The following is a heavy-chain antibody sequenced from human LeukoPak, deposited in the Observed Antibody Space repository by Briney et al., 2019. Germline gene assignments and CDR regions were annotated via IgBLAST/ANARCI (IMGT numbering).Heavy chain of an antibody. D-gene: IGHD2-2*01. Sequence: GGSLRLSCAASGFTFDDYAMHWVRQSPEKGLEWVSLISGDGGTTHYADSVKGRFTVSRDNSKKSLYLQMNSLRAEDTAVYYCARGGWYQLPWGQGTLVTISS. CDR1: GFTFDDYA. CDR2: ISGDGGTT. J-gene: IGHJ4*02. CDR3: ARGGWYQLP. V-gene: IGHV3-43*02.